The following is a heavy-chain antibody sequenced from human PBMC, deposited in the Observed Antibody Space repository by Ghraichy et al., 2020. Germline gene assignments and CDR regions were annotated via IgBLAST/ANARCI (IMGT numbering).Heavy chain of an antibody. V-gene: IGHV3-30*04. Sequence: GGSLRLPCVGSGFTFNRRALHWVRQAPGKGLEWVAVISIDGSRQHYADSVNGRFTISRDKSKNTLSLHMNSLTEDDTAVYFCATEGAGSAWSSFDSWGQGTLVTVSS. J-gene: IGHJ4*02. CDR1: GFTFNRRA. D-gene: IGHD6-19*01. CDR2: ISIDGSRQ. CDR3: ATEGAGSAWSSFDS.